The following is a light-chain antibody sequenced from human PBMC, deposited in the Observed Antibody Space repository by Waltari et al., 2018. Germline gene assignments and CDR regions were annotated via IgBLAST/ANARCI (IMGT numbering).Light chain of an antibody. CDR1: GSDIGGYNY. V-gene: IGLV2-11*01. CDR2: DVA. CDR3: CSYAGSYTFV. Sequence: QSALTQPRSVSGSLGQSVTISCTGTGSDIGGYNYVSWYQQHPDKVPKLIIFDVAKRPSGVPDRFSGSKSGNTASLTISGLQAEDEAEYYCCSYAGSYTFVFGVGTKVSVV. J-gene: IGLJ1*01.